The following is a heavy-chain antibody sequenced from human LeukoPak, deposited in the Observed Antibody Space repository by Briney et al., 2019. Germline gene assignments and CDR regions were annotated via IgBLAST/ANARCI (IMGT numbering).Heavy chain of an antibody. CDR1: GFTFSSYA. V-gene: IGHV3-23*01. D-gene: IGHD1-26*01. Sequence: GGSLRLSCAASGFTFSSYAMSWVRQAPGKGLEWVSAISGSGGSTYYADSVKGRFTISRDNSKNTLYLQMNSLRAEDTAFYYCAKDISESRGSYYSPIGYWGQGTLVTVSS. CDR3: AKDISESRGSYYSPIGY. J-gene: IGHJ4*02. CDR2: ISGSGGST.